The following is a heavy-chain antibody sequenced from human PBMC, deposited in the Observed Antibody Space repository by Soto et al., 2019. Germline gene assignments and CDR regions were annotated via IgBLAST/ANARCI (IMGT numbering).Heavy chain of an antibody. V-gene: IGHV1-18*01. J-gene: IGHJ6*02. CDR1: GYTFTRNA. Sequence: ASVKVSCKTSGYTFTRNAISWVRQAPGQGLEWMGWISPKSGSIKYAQKFQGRVIMTTDTSTSTAYMELRSLRSDDTAVYYCVKDRDSNSWPSRDVWGPGTTVTVSS. CDR2: ISPKSGSI. D-gene: IGHD3-22*01. CDR3: VKDRDSNSWPSRDV.